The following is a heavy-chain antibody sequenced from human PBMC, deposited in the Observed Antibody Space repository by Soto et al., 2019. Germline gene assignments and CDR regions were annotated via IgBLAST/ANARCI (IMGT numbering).Heavy chain of an antibody. J-gene: IGHJ4*02. D-gene: IGHD2-15*01. Sequence: QVQLVQSGAEVKQPGTSVKVSCQASGYSFKDHYMHWVRQAPGRGLEWVGMINPSGEHTNYAQQFRGRGAMTRDTSTSTAYMELRSLRSEDTAVYFCARISCKGGSCYFDFDHWGQGTLVTVSS. V-gene: IGHV1-46*02. CDR3: ARISCKGGSCYFDFDH. CDR2: INPSGEHT. CDR1: GYSFKDHY.